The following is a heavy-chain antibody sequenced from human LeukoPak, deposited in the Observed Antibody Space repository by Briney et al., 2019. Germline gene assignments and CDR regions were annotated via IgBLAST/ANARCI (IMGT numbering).Heavy chain of an antibody. CDR2: ISSSSSYI. V-gene: IGHV3-21*01. J-gene: IGHJ3*02. CDR3: ARVGPIVGATRGAFDI. CDR1: GFTFSSYS. Sequence: GGSLRLSCAASGFTFSSYSMNWVRQAPGKGLEWVSSISSSSSYIYYADSVKGRFTISRDNAKNSLYLQMNSLRAEDTAVYYCARVGPIVGATRGAFDIWGQGTMVTVSS. D-gene: IGHD1-26*01.